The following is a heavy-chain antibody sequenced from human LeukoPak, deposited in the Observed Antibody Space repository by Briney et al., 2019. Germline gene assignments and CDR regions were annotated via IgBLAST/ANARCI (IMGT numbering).Heavy chain of an antibody. CDR3: AKDVLSTMTTYYFDY. CDR1: GFTFSSYG. Sequence: PGGSLRLSCAASGFTFSSYGMHWVRQAPGKGLEWVAFIRYDGSNKYYADSVKGRFTISRDNSKNTLYLQMNSLRAEDTAVYYCAKDVLSTMTTYYFDYWGQGTLVTVSS. D-gene: IGHD4-17*01. V-gene: IGHV3-30*02. CDR2: IRYDGSNK. J-gene: IGHJ4*02.